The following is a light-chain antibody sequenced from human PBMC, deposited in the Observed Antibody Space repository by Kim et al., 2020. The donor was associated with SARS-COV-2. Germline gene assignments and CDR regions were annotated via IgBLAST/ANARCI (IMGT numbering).Light chain of an antibody. J-gene: IGKJ5*01. V-gene: IGKV3D-15*01. CDR2: GAS. CDR1: QSVSTN. CDR3: QQYNTWLIT. Sequence: VCPGESASRTGRASQSVSTNLAWYQQQPGQAPRLLIDGASTRATGIPARFSGSGSGTEFTLTISSLQSEDFAVYYCQQYNTWLITFGQGTRLEIK.